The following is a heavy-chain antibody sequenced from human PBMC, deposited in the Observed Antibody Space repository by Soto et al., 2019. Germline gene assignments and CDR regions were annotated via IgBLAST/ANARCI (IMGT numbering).Heavy chain of an antibody. CDR1: GDSVSSNSAA. J-gene: IGHJ3*02. Sequence: SQTLSLTCAISGDSVSSNSAAWSLIRQSPSRGLEWLGRTYYRSKWYNDYAVSVKSRITINPDTSKNQFSLQLNSVTPEDTAVYYCARAPGIAVDGAFDIWGQGTMVTVSS. V-gene: IGHV6-1*01. CDR3: ARAPGIAVDGAFDI. D-gene: IGHD6-19*01. CDR2: TYYRSKWYN.